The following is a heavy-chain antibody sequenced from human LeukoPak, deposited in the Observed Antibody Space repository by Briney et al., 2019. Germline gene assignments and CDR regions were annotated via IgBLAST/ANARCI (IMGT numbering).Heavy chain of an antibody. CDR2: ISAYNGNT. J-gene: IGHJ4*02. CDR1: GYTFTSYG. CDR3: ARDLGIAVAGESDY. V-gene: IGHV1-18*01. Sequence: GASMKVSCKASGYTFTSYGISWVRQAPGQGLEWMGWISAYNGNTNYAQKLQGRVTMTTDTSTSTAYMELRSLRSDDTAVYYCARDLGIAVAGESDYWGQGTLVTVSS. D-gene: IGHD6-19*01.